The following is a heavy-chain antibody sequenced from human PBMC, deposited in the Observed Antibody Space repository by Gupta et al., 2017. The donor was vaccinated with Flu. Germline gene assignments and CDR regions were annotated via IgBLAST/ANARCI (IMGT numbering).Heavy chain of an antibody. CDR3: VTGFGGSYPEVDY. V-gene: IGHV3-33*03. Sequence: QVQLVESGGGVVQPGASLRLSCAASVFNFRYYAVHWVRQAPGKGLEWVAVTWSDGGQKYHADSVRGRFTISKDNSKNTLYLEMNSLRTEDTAVYYCVTGFGGSYPEVDYWGQGTLVTVSS. D-gene: IGHD1-26*01. CDR1: VFNFRYYA. CDR2: TWSDGGQK. J-gene: IGHJ4*02.